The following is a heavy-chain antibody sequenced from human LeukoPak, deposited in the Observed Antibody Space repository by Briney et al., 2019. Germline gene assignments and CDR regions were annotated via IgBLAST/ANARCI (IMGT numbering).Heavy chain of an antibody. CDR2: VYPLDSET. J-gene: IGHJ4*02. V-gene: IGHV5-51*01. Sequence: GESLKISCQTSGYSFNTFMIAWVRQAPGRGLEWMGLVYPLDSETRYGPSFQGQVTIPADKSTSSAFLQWDSLKASDTAMYYCVRHNTGADYWGQGTLVTVSS. CDR3: VRHNTGADY. CDR1: GYSFNTFM. D-gene: IGHD1-14*01.